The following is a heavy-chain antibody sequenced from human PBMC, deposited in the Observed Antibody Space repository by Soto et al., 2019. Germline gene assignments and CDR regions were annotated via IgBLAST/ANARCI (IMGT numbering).Heavy chain of an antibody. CDR1: GFSFSDYY. V-gene: IGHV3-11*01. Sequence: GGSLRLSCAASGFSFSDYYMSWIRQAPGKGLEWVSYISSSGDTKLYAESVKGRFTISRDNARNSLHLEMNSLRAEDTAVYYCARGGRRSGSYADAFDIWGQGTMVTVSS. CDR2: ISSSGDTK. CDR3: ARGGRRSGSYADAFDI. J-gene: IGHJ3*02. D-gene: IGHD1-26*01.